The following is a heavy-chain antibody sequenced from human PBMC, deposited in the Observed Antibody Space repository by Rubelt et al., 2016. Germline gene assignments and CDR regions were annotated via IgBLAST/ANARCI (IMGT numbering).Heavy chain of an antibody. CDR3: ATSGSYDS. J-gene: IGHJ4*02. CDR1: GGTFSSYA. Sequence: QVQLVQSGAEVKKPGSSVKVSCKASGGTFSSYAISWVRQAPGQGLEWMGWINPNSGGTNCAKMVQVVVTMTMDSSFSTAYMELSRLRSDDTVVYYCATSGSYDSWGQGTLVTVSS. D-gene: IGHD1-26*01. V-gene: IGHV1-2*02. CDR2: INPNSGGT.